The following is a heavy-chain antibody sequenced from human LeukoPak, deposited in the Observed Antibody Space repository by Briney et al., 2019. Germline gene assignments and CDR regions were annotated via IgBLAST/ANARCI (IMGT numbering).Heavy chain of an antibody. V-gene: IGHV4-34*01. D-gene: IGHD5-12*01. CDR2: INHDGTT. CDR3: ARDGYSGNDGL. J-gene: IGHJ4*02. CDR1: GGSFSGYY. Sequence: SETLSLTCAVYGGSFSGYYWSWIRQPPGKGLEWIGSINHDGTTYYNPSLKSRVTISVDTSKNQFSLKLSSVTAADTAAYYCARDGYSGNDGLWGQGTLVTVSS.